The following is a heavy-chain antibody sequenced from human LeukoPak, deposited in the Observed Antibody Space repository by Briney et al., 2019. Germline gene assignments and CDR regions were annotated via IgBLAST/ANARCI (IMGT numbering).Heavy chain of an antibody. J-gene: IGHJ3*02. CDR1: GYTFIEFS. V-gene: IGHV1-24*01. D-gene: IGHD2-2*02. Sequence: ASVKVSCKVSGYTFIEFSMHWVRQAPGKGLEWMGGFDLEYGDTIYAQRFQGRVIMTEDTSADTAYMELSSLRSEDTAIYYCTTGYLSDAFDIWGQGTMVSVSS. CDR2: FDLEYGDT. CDR3: TTGYLSDAFDI.